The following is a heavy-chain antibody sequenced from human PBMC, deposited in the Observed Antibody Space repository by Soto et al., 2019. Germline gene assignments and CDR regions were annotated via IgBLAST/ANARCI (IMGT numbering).Heavy chain of an antibody. Sequence: SETLSLTCTVSGGSVSSGSYYWSWIRQPPGKGLEWIGYIYYSGSTNYNPSLKSRVTISVDTSKNQFSLKLSSVTAADTAVYYCARVWFGESSWFDPWGQGTLVTVSS. CDR3: ARVWFGESSWFDP. D-gene: IGHD3-10*01. J-gene: IGHJ5*02. CDR1: GGSVSSGSYY. CDR2: IYYSGST. V-gene: IGHV4-61*01.